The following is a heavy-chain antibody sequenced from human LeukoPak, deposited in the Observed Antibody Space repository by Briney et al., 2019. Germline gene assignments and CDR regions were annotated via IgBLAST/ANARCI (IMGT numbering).Heavy chain of an antibody. CDR3: ARHRVRLGYCSSTSCYATYYYYYGMDV. CDR2: IYYSGST. CDR1: GGSISSYY. J-gene: IGHJ6*02. V-gene: IGHV4-59*08. D-gene: IGHD2-2*01. Sequence: SETLSLTCTVSGGSISSYYWSWIRQPPGKGLEWIGYIYYSGSTNYNPSLKSRVTISVDTSKNQFSLKLSPVTAADTAVYYCARHRVRLGYCSSTSCYATYYYYYGMDVWGQGTTVTVSS.